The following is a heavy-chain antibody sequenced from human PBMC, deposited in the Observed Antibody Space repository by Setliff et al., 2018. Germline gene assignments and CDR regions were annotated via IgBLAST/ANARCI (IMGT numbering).Heavy chain of an antibody. D-gene: IGHD3-3*01. V-gene: IGHV1-8*02. J-gene: IGHJ6*03. CDR2: ISVYNGRT. CDR1: GGTFRNYG. Sequence: ASVKVSCKASGGTFRNYGISWVRQAPGQGLEWMGWISVYNGRTGYPQKFQGRVTMTRNTSISTAYMELSSLRSEDTAVYFCARGALVLQFLEWLPRFYYMDVWGKGTTVTVSS. CDR3: ARGALVLQFLEWLPRFYYMDV.